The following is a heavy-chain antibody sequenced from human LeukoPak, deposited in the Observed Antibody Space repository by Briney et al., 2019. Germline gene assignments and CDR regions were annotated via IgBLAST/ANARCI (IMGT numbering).Heavy chain of an antibody. V-gene: IGHV3-48*01. Sequence: GGSLRLSCAASGFTFSGYNMNRVRQAPGKGLEWVSYISLSGSTKYYADSVKGRFTISRDNAKNSLYLQMNSLRAEDTAVYYCARDITIFGVIINFDYWGQGTLVTVSS. CDR1: GFTFSGYN. J-gene: IGHJ4*02. CDR3: ARDITIFGVIINFDY. CDR2: ISLSGSTK. D-gene: IGHD3-3*01.